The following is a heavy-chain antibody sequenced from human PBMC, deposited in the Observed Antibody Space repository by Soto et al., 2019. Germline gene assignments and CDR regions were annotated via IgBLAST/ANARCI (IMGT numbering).Heavy chain of an antibody. V-gene: IGHV3-48*03. Sequence: GGSLRLSCAASGFTFSSYEMNWVRQAPGKGLEWVSYISSSGSTIYYADSVKGRFTISRDNAKNSLYLQMNSLRAEDTAVYYCARVPALGITMVRGWFDPCGQGTLVTVSS. CDR1: GFTFSSYE. CDR3: ARVPALGITMVRGWFDP. CDR2: ISSSGSTI. D-gene: IGHD3-10*01. J-gene: IGHJ5*02.